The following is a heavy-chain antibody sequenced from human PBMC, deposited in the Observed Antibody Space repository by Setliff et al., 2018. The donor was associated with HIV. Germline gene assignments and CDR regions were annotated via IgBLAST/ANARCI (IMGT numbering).Heavy chain of an antibody. J-gene: IGHJ4*02. CDR1: GGSFSGHS. D-gene: IGHD2-2*01. CDR3: ARLMPNWDYFDH. CDR2: IFHTGST. V-gene: IGHV4-34*12. Sequence: LSLTCAVYGGSFSGHSWTWVRQSPGKGLEWIGEIFHTGSTNYNPSLKSRVTISVDTSKNHFSLNVSSLTAADTALYFCARLMPNWDYFDHWGQGTQVTVSS.